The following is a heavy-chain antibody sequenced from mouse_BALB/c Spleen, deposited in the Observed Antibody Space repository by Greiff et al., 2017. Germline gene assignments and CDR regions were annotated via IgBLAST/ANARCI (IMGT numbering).Heavy chain of an antibody. CDR1: GYTFTSYV. V-gene: IGHV1-14*01. Sequence: VQLQQSGPELVKPGASVKMSCKASGYTFTSYVMHWVKQKPGQGLEWIGYINPYNDGTKYNEKFKGKATLTSDKSSSTAYMELSSLTSEDSAVYYCARVYYYGSRDWYFDVWGAGTTVTVSS. CDR3: ARVYYYGSRDWYFDV. CDR2: INPYNDGT. J-gene: IGHJ1*01. D-gene: IGHD1-1*01.